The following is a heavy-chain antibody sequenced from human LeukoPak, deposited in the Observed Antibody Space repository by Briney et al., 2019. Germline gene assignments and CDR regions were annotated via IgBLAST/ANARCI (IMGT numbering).Heavy chain of an antibody. D-gene: IGHD3-10*01. CDR2: IYSGGST. CDR3: ARSIWFGKPFDY. V-gene: IGHV3-53*01. J-gene: IGHJ4*02. Sequence: GGSLRLSCAASGFTVSSNYMSWVRQAPGKGLEWVSVIYSGGSTYYADSVKGRFTISRDNSKNTLYLQMNSLRAEDTAVYYCARSIWFGKPFDYWGQGTLVTVSS. CDR1: GFTVSSNY.